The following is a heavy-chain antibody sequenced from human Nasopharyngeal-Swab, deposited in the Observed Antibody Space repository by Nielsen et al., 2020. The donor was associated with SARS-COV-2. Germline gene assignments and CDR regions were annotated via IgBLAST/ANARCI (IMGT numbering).Heavy chain of an antibody. D-gene: IGHD6-13*01. CDR1: GFTFSSYW. CDR2: IKQDGSEK. CDR3: ARLESSSWYWSY. Sequence: ESLKISWAASGFTFSSYWMSWVRQAPGKGLEWVANIKQDGSEKYYVDSVKGRFSISRDNAKNSLYLQMNSLRAEDTAVYYCARLESSSWYWSYWGQGTLVTVSS. J-gene: IGHJ4*02. V-gene: IGHV3-7*01.